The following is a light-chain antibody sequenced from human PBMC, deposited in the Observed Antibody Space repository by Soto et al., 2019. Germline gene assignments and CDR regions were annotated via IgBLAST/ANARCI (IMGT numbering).Light chain of an antibody. CDR1: HYITNY. Sequence: EIQMTQSPPSLAASVGDRVTLTCRASHYITNYLNWYQKKPGRAPKILMYSTSLLPRGVPSRFSGSGSGTEFTLTISSLQPEDFATYYCQQSYTTPRTFGGGTQVEIK. CDR3: QQSYTTPRT. J-gene: IGKJ4*01. V-gene: IGKV1-39*01. CDR2: STS.